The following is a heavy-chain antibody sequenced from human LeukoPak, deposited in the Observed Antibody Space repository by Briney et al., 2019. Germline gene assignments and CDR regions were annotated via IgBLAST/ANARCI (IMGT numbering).Heavy chain of an antibody. Sequence: ASVKVSCKASGYTFTGYYMHWVRQAPGQGLEWMGWINPNSGGTNYAQKFQGRVTMTRDTSISTAYMELSRLRSGDTAVYYCARVAHCSGGSCYYFDYWGQGTLVTVSS. CDR1: GYTFTGYY. D-gene: IGHD2-15*01. CDR2: INPNSGGT. CDR3: ARVAHCSGGSCYYFDY. J-gene: IGHJ4*02. V-gene: IGHV1-2*02.